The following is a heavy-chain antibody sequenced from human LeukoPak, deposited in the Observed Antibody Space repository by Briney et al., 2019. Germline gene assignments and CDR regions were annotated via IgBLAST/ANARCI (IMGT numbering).Heavy chain of an antibody. D-gene: IGHD5-12*01. V-gene: IGHV1-18*01. J-gene: IGHJ6*03. Sequence: ASVKVSCKASGYTFTSYGISWVRQAPGQGLEWMGWISAYNGNTNYAQKFQDRVTMTTDTSTSTAYMELRSLRSDDTAVYYCARMNVDIVATGYYYYMDVWGKGTTVTISS. CDR2: ISAYNGNT. CDR3: ARMNVDIVATGYYYYMDV. CDR1: GYTFTSYG.